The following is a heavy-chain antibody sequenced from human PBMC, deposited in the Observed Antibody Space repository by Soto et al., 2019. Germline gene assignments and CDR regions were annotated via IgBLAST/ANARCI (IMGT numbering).Heavy chain of an antibody. J-gene: IGHJ5*02. CDR3: ARGWLAARPSEGWFDP. CDR2: MNPNSGNT. CDR1: GYTFTSYD. Sequence: ASVKVSCKASGYTFTSYDINWVRQATGQGLEWMGWMNPNSGNTGYAQKFQGRVTMTRNTYISTAYMELSSLRSEDTAVYYCARGWLAARPSEGWFDPWGQGTLVTVSS. V-gene: IGHV1-8*01. D-gene: IGHD6-6*01.